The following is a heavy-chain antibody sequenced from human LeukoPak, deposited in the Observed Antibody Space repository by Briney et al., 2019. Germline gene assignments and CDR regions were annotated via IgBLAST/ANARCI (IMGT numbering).Heavy chain of an antibody. D-gene: IGHD1-20*01. J-gene: IGHJ3*02. Sequence: ASVKVSCKASGYTFNIYGIIWVRQAPGQGLEWMGWISAYNGHTKYAQKLQGRVTMTTDTSTTTANMELRSLRSDDTAVYYCARASTHRYNWKSGQLSDAFDIWGQGTMVTVSS. CDR2: ISAYNGHT. CDR3: ARASTHRYNWKSGQLSDAFDI. V-gene: IGHV1-18*01. CDR1: GYTFNIYG.